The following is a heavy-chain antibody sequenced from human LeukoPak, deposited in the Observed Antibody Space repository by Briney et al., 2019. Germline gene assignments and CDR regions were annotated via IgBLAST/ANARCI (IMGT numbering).Heavy chain of an antibody. J-gene: IGHJ2*01. D-gene: IGHD2-21*01. Sequence: PSETLSLTCAVSGGSLSSYYWAWMRQSPGKGLEWIGKVNHRGGLNYNPSLKSRVTISVDTSKNQFSLKLKSVTAADTATYFCAGGVVVSAMEYWYFDLWGGGTLVTVSS. CDR2: VNHRGGL. CDR3: AGGVVVSAMEYWYFDL. V-gene: IGHV4-34*01. CDR1: GGSLSSYY.